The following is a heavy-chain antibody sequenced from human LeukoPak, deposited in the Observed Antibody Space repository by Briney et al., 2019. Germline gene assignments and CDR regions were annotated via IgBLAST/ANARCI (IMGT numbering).Heavy chain of an antibody. CDR2: MNPNSGAT. CDR3: ATGPGAFDI. CDR1: GYTFTSYD. V-gene: IGHV1-8*01. J-gene: IGHJ3*02. Sequence: ASVKVSCKASGYTFTSYDFNWLRQATGQGPEWMGWMNPNSGATGYAQKFQGRVTMTRSASINTAYMELSSLRSEDTAVYYCATGPGAFDIWGQGTMVTVSS.